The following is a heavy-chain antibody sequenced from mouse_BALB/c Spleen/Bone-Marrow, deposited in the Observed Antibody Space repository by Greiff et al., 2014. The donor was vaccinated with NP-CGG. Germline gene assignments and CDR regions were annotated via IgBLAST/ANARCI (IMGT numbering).Heavy chain of an antibody. CDR2: IFPGTGTT. Sequence: QVQLQSPGADLVHPCASVHLSCNTSVYTFTSYWIQWVKQRPGQGLWLIGYIFPGTGTTYYNEKFKDKATLTIDTSSSTAYMQLSSLTSEDSAVYFCARKGISTVIATAYYFDYWGQGSTLTVSS. J-gene: IGHJ2*01. CDR3: ARKGISTVIATAYYFDY. CDR1: VYTFTSYW. D-gene: IGHD2-4*01. V-gene: IGHV1S132*01.